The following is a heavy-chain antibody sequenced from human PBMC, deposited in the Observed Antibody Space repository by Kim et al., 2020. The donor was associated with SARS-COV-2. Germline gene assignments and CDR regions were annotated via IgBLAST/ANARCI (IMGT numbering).Heavy chain of an antibody. CDR3: ARDLLRGYSYGFGY. Sequence: GGSLRLSCAASGFTFSDYYMSWIRQAPGKGLEWVSYISSSGSTIYYADSVKGRFTISRDKAKNSLYLQMNSLRAEDTAVYYCARDLLRGYSYGFGYWGQRTLVTVSS. CDR2: ISSSGSTI. D-gene: IGHD5-18*01. J-gene: IGHJ4*02. CDR1: GFTFSDYY. V-gene: IGHV3-11*01.